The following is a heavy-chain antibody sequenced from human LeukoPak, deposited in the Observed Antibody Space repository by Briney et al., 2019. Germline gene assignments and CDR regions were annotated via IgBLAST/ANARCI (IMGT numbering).Heavy chain of an antibody. CDR1: GFSISLYT. V-gene: IGHV3-48*04. J-gene: IGHJ4*02. D-gene: IGHD5-18*01. CDR2: IHSSSETI. Sequence: GGSLRLSCEASGFSISLYTMNWVRQAPGKGLEWVSYIHSSSETIYYGDSVKGRFTISRDNGKNSLYLQMNSLGAEDTAVYYCARGGYHAYYLDYWGQGSLVTVSS. CDR3: ARGGYHAYYLDY.